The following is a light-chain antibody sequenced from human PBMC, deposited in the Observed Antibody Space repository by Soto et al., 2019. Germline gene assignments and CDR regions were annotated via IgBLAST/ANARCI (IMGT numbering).Light chain of an antibody. V-gene: IGLV1-40*01. CDR2: ANN. J-gene: IGLJ2*01. CDR3: QSYDSSLVL. Sequence: QSALTQPPSVSGAPGQRVTISCTGSRSNIGAGYDVHWYQKLPGTPPKLFIFANNNRPSGVPDRFSGSKSGSSASLAITGLQAEDEADYFCQSYDSSLVLFGGGTKLTVL. CDR1: RSNIGAGYD.